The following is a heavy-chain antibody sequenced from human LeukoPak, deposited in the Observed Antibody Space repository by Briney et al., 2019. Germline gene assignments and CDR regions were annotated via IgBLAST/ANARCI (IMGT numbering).Heavy chain of an antibody. CDR2: ISGSGGST. V-gene: IGHV3-23*01. D-gene: IGHD6-19*01. J-gene: IGHJ1*01. CDR1: GFTFSSNA. CDR3: AKGSSGWLTLQYFQH. Sequence: GGSLRLSCAASGFTFSSNAMSWVRQAPGKGLQWVSVISGSGGSTYYAESVKGRFTISRDNSKNTLYLQMNSLRAEYTAVYYCAKGSSGWLTLQYFQHWGQGTLVTVSS.